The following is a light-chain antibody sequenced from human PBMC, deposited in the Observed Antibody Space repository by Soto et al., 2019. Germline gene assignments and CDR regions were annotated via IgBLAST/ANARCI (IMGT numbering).Light chain of an antibody. CDR3: QQYGGSIPYT. Sequence: EIVLTQSPGTLSLSPGERATLSCRASQSVTSSSLAWYQQKPGQAPRLLIYGAFHRATGIPERFSGSGSVTDFTLTISRLEPEDFAVYYCQQYGGSIPYTFGQGTKVDIK. CDR1: QSVTSSS. V-gene: IGKV3-20*01. J-gene: IGKJ2*01. CDR2: GAF.